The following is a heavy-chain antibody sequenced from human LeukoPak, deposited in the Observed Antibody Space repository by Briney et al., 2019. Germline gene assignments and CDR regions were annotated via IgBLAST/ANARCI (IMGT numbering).Heavy chain of an antibody. J-gene: IGHJ4*02. Sequence: GGSLRLSCAASGFTFSTYGMSWVRQAPGKGLEWVSGISGSGGASYYADSVKGRFTISRDDSHNTLYLQMNSLRAEDTAVYYCARVEDYDILTGFDYWGQGTLVTVSS. CDR1: GFTFSTYG. D-gene: IGHD3-9*01. V-gene: IGHV3-23*01. CDR3: ARVEDYDILTGFDY. CDR2: ISGSGGAS.